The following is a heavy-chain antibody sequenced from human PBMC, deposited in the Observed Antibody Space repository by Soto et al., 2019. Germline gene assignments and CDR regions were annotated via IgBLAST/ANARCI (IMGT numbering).Heavy chain of an antibody. J-gene: IGHJ5*02. D-gene: IGHD3-10*01. CDR2: INHSGST. Sequence: ADTLSLTSAVYGGSSSGYYWSWIRHPPGNGLEGIREINHSGSTNYNPSLKSRVTISLDTSKNQLSLKLSSVTAADTAVYYCASGAHRNWFGELMWFAPWGQGTLVTVSS. CDR1: GGSSSGYY. V-gene: IGHV4-34*01. CDR3: ASGAHRNWFGELMWFAP.